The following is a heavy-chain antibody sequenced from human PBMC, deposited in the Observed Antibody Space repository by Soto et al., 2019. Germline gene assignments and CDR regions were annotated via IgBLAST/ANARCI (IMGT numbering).Heavy chain of an antibody. V-gene: IGHV3-7*03. CDR2: INQDGRGT. CDR1: GFTFITSF. CDR3: VRYFRGSGRYFFDY. J-gene: IGHJ4*02. Sequence: GGSLRLSCVASGFTFITSFMGWVRQAPGKGLEWVANINQDGRGTYYVASVEGRFTISRDNAKDSLYLQMNSPRAEDTAVYYCVRYFRGSGRYFFDYWGQGTLVTVSS. D-gene: IGHD6-19*01.